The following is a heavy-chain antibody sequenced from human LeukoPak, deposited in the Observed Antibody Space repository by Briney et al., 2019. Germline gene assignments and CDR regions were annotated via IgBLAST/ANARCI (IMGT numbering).Heavy chain of an antibody. J-gene: IGHJ6*03. CDR1: GDSISNNW. V-gene: IGHV3-11*04. CDR3: AREKGLTRDSYYYYMDV. D-gene: IGHD1-14*01. CDR2: ISSSGSTI. Sequence: LSLTCAVSGDSISNNWWSWVRQAPGRGLEWVSYISSSGSTIYYADSVKGRFTISRDNAKSSLYLQMNSLRAEDTAVYYCAREKGLTRDSYYYYMDVWGKGTTVTVSS.